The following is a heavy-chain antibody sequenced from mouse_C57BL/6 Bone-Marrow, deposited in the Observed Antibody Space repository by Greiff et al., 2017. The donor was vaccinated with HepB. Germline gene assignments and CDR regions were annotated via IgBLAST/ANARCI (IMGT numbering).Heavy chain of an antibody. J-gene: IGHJ2*01. V-gene: IGHV1-18*01. CDR1: GYTFTDYN. D-gene: IGHD1-1*01. Sequence: EVQLVESGPELVKPGASVKIPCKASGYTFTDYNMDWVKQSHGKSLEWIGDINPNNGGTIYNQKFKGKATLTVDKSSSTAYMELRSLTSEDTAVYYCARGTVVATSRYFDYWVQGTTLTVSS. CDR3: ARGTVVATSRYFDY. CDR2: INPNNGGT.